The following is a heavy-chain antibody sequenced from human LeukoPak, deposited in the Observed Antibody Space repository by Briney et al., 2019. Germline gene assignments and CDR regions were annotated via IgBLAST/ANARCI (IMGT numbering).Heavy chain of an antibody. V-gene: IGHV3-23*01. CDR3: AKDRNYYYDSSGYYAY. D-gene: IGHD3-22*01. CDR2: ISGSGGST. CDR1: GFTFSSYA. J-gene: IGHJ4*02. Sequence: GGSLRLSCAASGFTFSSYAMSWVRQAPGKGLEWVSAISGSGGSTYYADSVKGRFTISRDNSKNTLYLQMNSLRAEDTAVYYCAKDRNYYYDSSGYYAYWGQGTLVTVSS.